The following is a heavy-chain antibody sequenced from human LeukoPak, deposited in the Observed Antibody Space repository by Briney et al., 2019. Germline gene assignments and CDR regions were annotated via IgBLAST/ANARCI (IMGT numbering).Heavy chain of an antibody. D-gene: IGHD6-13*01. CDR1: GFTFGSCA. V-gene: IGHV3-23*01. CDR2: ISGSGGST. J-gene: IGHJ4*02. CDR3: AKDRFGRRRYSSSFDY. Sequence: GGSLRLSCAASGFTFGSCAMSWVRQAPGKGLEWVSAISGSGGSTYYADSVKGRFTISRDNSKNTLYLQMNSLRAEDTAVYYCAKDRFGRRRYSSSFDYWGQGTLVTVSS.